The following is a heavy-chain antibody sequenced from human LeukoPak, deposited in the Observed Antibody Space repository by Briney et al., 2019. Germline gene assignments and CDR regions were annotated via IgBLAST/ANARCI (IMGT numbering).Heavy chain of an antibody. D-gene: IGHD2-15*01. Sequence: SETLSLTCAVSGVSINNYYWSWIRQPPGKGVEWIGNIYYTGSTTHNPSLKSRVTISVDTSKNQFSLSLSSVTAADTAVYYCARDMGLVAASEYFQQWGQGTLVTVSS. J-gene: IGHJ1*01. V-gene: IGHV4-59*01. CDR3: ARDMGLVAASEYFQQ. CDR1: GVSINNYY. CDR2: IYYTGST.